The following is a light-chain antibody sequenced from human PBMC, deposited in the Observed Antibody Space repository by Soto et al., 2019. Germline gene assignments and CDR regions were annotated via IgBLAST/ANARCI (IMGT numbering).Light chain of an antibody. V-gene: IGKV1-39*01. J-gene: IGKJ1*01. CDR3: QQSYSTPWT. CDR1: QSISNY. CDR2: AAS. Sequence: DIQMTQSPSSLSASVGDRVTITCRASQSISNYLSWYQQIPGKAPKLLLYAASTLRRGVSSRFSGSGSGTDFTLTIISLQPEDFATYYCQQSYSTPWTFGQGTKVEIK.